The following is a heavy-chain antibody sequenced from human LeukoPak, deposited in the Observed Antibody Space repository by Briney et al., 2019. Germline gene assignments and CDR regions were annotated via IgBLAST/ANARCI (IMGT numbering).Heavy chain of an antibody. CDR2: VYYNGVS. D-gene: IGHD3-22*01. V-gene: IGHV4-59*01. CDR3: ARGKGAVVRSIFDS. Sequence: SETLSLTCTVSDGSISSYYWNWIRQPPGKGLEWIAYVYYNGVSNYNPSLKSRVTISVDTSNNQFSLNLVSVTAADTAVYYCARGKGAVVRSIFDSWGQGTLVTVSS. CDR1: DGSISSYY. J-gene: IGHJ4*02.